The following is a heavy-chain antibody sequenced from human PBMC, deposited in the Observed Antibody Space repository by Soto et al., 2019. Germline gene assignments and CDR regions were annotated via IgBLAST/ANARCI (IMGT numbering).Heavy chain of an antibody. CDR1: GFTFSSYA. Sequence: QVQLVESGGGVVQPGRSLRLSCAASGFTFSSYAMHWVRQAPGKGLEWVAVISYDGSNKYYADSVKGRFTISRDNSKNTLYLQMNSLRAEDTAVYYCARDQRDIVVVAYCYYGMDVWGQGTTVTVSS. CDR3: ARDQRDIVVVAYCYYGMDV. D-gene: IGHD2-15*01. J-gene: IGHJ6*02. CDR2: ISYDGSNK. V-gene: IGHV3-30-3*01.